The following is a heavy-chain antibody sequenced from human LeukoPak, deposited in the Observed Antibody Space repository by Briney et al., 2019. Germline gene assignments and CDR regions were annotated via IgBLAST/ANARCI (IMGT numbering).Heavy chain of an antibody. V-gene: IGHV1-46*01. CDR1: GYTFTGYY. D-gene: IGHD2-8*01. CDR2: INPSGGST. Sequence: ASVKVSCKASGYTFTGYYMHWVRQAPGQGLEWMGIINPSGGSTSYAQKFQGRVTMTRDTSTSTVYMELSSLRSEDTAVYYCAKEYFTNGVCYKQNYYGMDVWGQGTTVTVSS. J-gene: IGHJ6*02. CDR3: AKEYFTNGVCYKQNYYGMDV.